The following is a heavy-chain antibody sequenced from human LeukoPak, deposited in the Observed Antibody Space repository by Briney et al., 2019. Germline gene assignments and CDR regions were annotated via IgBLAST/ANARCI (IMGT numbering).Heavy chain of an antibody. CDR1: GGSISSGSDY. CDR3: ARVGNYYDSYYMDV. CDR2: VYSSGSP. Sequence: SETLSLTCTVSGGSISSGSDYWSWIRQSAGKGLEWIGRVYSSGSPNYNPSLKSRLTMAVDTSKNQFSLKLSSVTAADTAVYYCARVGNYYDSYYMDVWGKGTTVTVSS. V-gene: IGHV4-61*02. D-gene: IGHD3-22*01. J-gene: IGHJ6*03.